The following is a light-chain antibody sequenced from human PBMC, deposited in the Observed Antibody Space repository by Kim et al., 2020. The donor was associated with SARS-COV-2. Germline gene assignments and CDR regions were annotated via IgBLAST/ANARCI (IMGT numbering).Light chain of an antibody. CDR1: ISNIGAGYD. V-gene: IGLV1-40*01. J-gene: IGLJ1*01. CDR3: QSYDSSLSGYV. Sequence: QLVLTQPPSVSGAPGQRVTISCTGSISNIGAGYDVHWYQQLPGTAPKLLIYGNINRPSGVPDRFSGSKSGTSASLAITGLQAEDEADYYCQSYDSSLSGYVFGIGTKVTVL. CDR2: GNI.